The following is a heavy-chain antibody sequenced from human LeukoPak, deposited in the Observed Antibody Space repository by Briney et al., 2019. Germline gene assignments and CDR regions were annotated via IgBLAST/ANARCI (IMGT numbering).Heavy chain of an antibody. CDR3: ARGSAYYYDTSGPRFYYDY. CDR2: FYYGGST. Sequence: GSLRLSCAASGFTFSSYGMSWIRQPPGKGLEWIGYFYYGGSTSYIPPLNYNPSLKSRLSISLDTSKNQFSLHLTSVTAADTAVYYCARGSAYYYDTSGPRFYYDYWGQGILVAISS. D-gene: IGHD3-22*01. CDR1: GFTFSSYG. J-gene: IGHJ4*02. V-gene: IGHV4-59*01.